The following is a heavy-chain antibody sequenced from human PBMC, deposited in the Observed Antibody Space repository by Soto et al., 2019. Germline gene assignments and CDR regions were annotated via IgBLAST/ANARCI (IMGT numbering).Heavy chain of an antibody. D-gene: IGHD4-4*01. CDR1: GGSISCYY. CDR2: IYYSGST. CDR3: ARTYSNYAYYYYYMDF. V-gene: IGHV4-59*08. J-gene: IGHJ6*03. Sequence: SETLSLTCTVSGGSISCYYLSWIRQPPGKGLEWIGYIYYSGSTNYNPSLKSRVTISVDTSKNQFSLKLSSVTAADTAVYYCARTYSNYAYYYYYMDFWGKGTTVTVSS.